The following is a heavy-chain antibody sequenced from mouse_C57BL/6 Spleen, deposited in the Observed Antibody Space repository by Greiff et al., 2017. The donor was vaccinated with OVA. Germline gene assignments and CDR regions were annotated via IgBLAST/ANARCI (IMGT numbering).Heavy chain of an antibody. J-gene: IGHJ4*01. CDR1: GFTFSDYG. CDR2: ISNLAYSI. D-gene: IGHD3-2*02. Sequence: DVMLVESGGGLVQPGGSLKLSCAASGFTFSDYGMAWVRQAPRKGPEWVAFISNLAYSIYYADTVTGRFTISRENAKNTLYLEMSSLRSEDTAMYYCARHQLSPYAMDYWGQGTSVTVSS. CDR3: ARHQLSPYAMDY. V-gene: IGHV5-15*01.